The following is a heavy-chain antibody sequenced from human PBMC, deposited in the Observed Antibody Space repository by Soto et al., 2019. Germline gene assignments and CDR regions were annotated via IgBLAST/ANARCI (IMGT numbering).Heavy chain of an antibody. D-gene: IGHD5-12*01. CDR2: INAGNGNT. CDR3: ARDGYTLLGGNVFDI. V-gene: IGHV1-3*05. CDR1: GYSFNSHA. Sequence: QAQLVQSGAEEKKPGASVKVSCKASGYSFNSHAIHWVRQAPGQRLEWMGGINAGNGNTKYSQNFQGRVTIIWDTSASTAYMELSSLISEDTAVYYCARDGYTLLGGNVFDIWGQGTMVTVSS. J-gene: IGHJ3*02.